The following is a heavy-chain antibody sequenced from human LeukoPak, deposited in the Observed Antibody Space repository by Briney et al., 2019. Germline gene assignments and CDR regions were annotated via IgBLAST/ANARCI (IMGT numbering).Heavy chain of an antibody. CDR3: ANPKIGDSSGWYVEGNDY. CDR2: ISGSGGST. D-gene: IGHD6-19*01. Sequence: GGSLRLSCAASGFTFSSYAMSWVRQAPGKGVEGVSAISGSGGSTYYADSVKGRFTIYRDNYKKRLYMQMNRLRAEDTAVYYCANPKIGDSSGWYVEGNDYWGQGTLVTVSS. CDR1: GFTFSSYA. J-gene: IGHJ4*02. V-gene: IGHV3-23*01.